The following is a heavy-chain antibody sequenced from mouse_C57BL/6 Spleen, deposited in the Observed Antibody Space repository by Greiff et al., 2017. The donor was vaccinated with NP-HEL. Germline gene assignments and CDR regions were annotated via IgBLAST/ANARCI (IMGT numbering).Heavy chain of an antibody. Sequence: VQLQQPGAELVRPWSSVKLSCKASGYTFTSYWMHWVKQRPIQGLEWIGNIDPSDSETHYNQKFKDKATLTVDKSSSTAYMQLSSLTSEDSAVYYCAREDDYDVGFAYWGQGTLVTVSA. CDR2: IDPSDSET. CDR1: GYTFTSYW. D-gene: IGHD2-4*01. J-gene: IGHJ3*01. V-gene: IGHV1-52*01. CDR3: AREDDYDVGFAY.